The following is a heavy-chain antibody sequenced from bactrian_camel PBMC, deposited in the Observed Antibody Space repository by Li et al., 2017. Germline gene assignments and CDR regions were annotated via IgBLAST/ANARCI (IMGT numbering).Heavy chain of an antibody. CDR2: VDQTVRP. D-gene: IGHD3*01. CDR1: GNVNC. CDR3: AVDPCVSWRLRRGRWSPLSATYTY. V-gene: IGHV3S53*01. Sequence: QVQLVESGGGSVQAGGSLNLSCVATGNVNCMGWFRQAPGKQRMEVASVDQTVRPYYSPFVKGRFTIARDNTADVLTLQMNNLKVEDTGMYFCAVDPCVSWRLRRGRWSPLSATYTYWGQGTQVTVS. J-gene: IGHJ4*01.